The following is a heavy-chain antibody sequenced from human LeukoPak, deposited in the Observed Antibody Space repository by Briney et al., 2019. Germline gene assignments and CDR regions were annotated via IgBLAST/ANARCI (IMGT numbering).Heavy chain of an antibody. Sequence: ASVKVSCKASGGTFSSYAISWVRQAPGQGLEWMGGIIPIFGTANYAQKFQGRVTITTDESTSTAYMELSGLRSEDTAVYYCARDRGIGASPLRYWGQGTLVTVSS. D-gene: IGHD3-10*01. CDR3: ARDRGIGASPLRY. J-gene: IGHJ4*02. CDR2: IIPIFGTA. CDR1: GGTFSSYA. V-gene: IGHV1-69*05.